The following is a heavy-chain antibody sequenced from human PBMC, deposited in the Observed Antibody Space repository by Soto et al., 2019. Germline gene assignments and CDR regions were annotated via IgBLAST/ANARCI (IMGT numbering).Heavy chain of an antibody. Sequence: PSETLSLTCAVYGGSFSGYYWSWIRQPPGKGLEWIGEINHSGSTNYNPSLKSRVTISVDTSKNQFSLKLSSVTAADTAVYYCARQTTVVTPKFPFRYYYYGMDVWGQGTTVTVSS. J-gene: IGHJ6*02. CDR3: ARQTTVVTPKFPFRYYYYGMDV. CDR2: INHSGST. CDR1: GGSFSGYY. V-gene: IGHV4-34*01. D-gene: IGHD4-17*01.